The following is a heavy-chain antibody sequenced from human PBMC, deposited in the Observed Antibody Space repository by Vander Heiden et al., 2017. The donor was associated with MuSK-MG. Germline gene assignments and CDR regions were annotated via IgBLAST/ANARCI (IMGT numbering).Heavy chain of an antibody. Sequence: QVQLVQSGAEVQKPGASVKVSCKASGYTFTSYYVHWLRQAPGQGLEWMGVVSPTSGSTNYEQNFQGRVTMTRDTSTSTVYMELSSLRSEDTAVYYCARDRSQWGWFDPWGQGTLVTVSS. J-gene: IGHJ5*02. V-gene: IGHV1-46*01. CDR2: VSPTSGST. D-gene: IGHD1-26*01. CDR1: GYTFTSYY. CDR3: ARDRSQWGWFDP.